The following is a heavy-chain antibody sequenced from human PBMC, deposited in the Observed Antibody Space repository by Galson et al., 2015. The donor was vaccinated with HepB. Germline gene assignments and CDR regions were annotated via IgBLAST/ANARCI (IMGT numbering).Heavy chain of an antibody. V-gene: IGHV3-33*01. Sequence: SLRLSCAASGFRFRSYGMHWVRQAPGKGLEWVAVIWYDGSNKYYADSVKGRFTISRDNSENTLHLHMNSLRAEDTAVYYCARDTTRMRVRDDAFDIWGQGTMVTVSS. J-gene: IGHJ3*02. CDR1: GFRFRSYG. D-gene: IGHD3-10*01. CDR3: ARDTTRMRVRDDAFDI. CDR2: IWYDGSNK.